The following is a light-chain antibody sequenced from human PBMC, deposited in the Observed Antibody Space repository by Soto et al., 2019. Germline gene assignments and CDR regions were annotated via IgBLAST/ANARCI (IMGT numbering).Light chain of an antibody. CDR1: QSISRY. V-gene: IGKV1-39*01. CDR2: AAA. J-gene: IGKJ4*01. CDR3: QRSDSTPLT. Sequence: DIQMTQSPSSLSASVGDRVTITCRASQSISRYLNWYQQEPGKAHKLLIYAAASLQSGVPSRFSGSGSGTDFTLTISSLQPEDFATYYCQRSDSTPLTFGGGTKVELK.